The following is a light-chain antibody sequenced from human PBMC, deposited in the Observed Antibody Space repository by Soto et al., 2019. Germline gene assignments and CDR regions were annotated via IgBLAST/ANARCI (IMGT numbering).Light chain of an antibody. J-gene: IGLJ1*01. CDR3: SSYRGSSTLYV. V-gene: IGLV2-14*01. Sequence: QSVLTQPASVSGSPGQSTTISCTGTSSDVGTYNYVSWYQQHPGKAPTLMIYEVNNRPSGVSNRFSGSKSDNTASLTISGLQAEDEADYYCSSYRGSSTLYVFGTGTKVTVL. CDR1: SSDVGTYNY. CDR2: EVN.